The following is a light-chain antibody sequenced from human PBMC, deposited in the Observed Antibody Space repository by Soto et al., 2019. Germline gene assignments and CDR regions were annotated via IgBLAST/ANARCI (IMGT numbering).Light chain of an antibody. CDR2: ANN. J-gene: IGLJ1*01. CDR1: SSNIGAGYD. V-gene: IGLV1-40*01. Sequence: QSVLTQPPSVSGAPGQRVTISCTGSSSNIGAGYDVHWYQQLPGTAPKLLIYANNNRPSGVTDRCSGSKSGPSASLAITGLQAEDEADYYCQSYDSSLSGFYVFGTGTKLTVL. CDR3: QSYDSSLSGFYV.